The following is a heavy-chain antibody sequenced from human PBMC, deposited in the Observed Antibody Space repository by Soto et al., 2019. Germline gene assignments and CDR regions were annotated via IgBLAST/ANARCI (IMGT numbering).Heavy chain of an antibody. J-gene: IGHJ5*02. V-gene: IGHV4-39*07. Sequence: SETLSLTCTVSGGSISSSTYYWGWMRQPPGKGLEWIASFFIGGNTYYNPSLKSRVTISVDTSKNQFSLKLSSVTAADTAVYYCARGTTAAGTRWFDPWGQGTLVTVLL. D-gene: IGHD6-13*01. CDR2: FFIGGNT. CDR3: ARGTTAAGTRWFDP. CDR1: GGSISSSTYY.